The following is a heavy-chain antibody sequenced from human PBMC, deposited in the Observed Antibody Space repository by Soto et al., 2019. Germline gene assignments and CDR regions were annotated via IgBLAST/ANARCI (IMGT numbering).Heavy chain of an antibody. D-gene: IGHD1-26*01. V-gene: IGHV3-23*01. CDR3: AKSIKWELLRSYFDY. Sequence: EVQLLESGGGLVQPGGSLRLSCAASGFTFSSYAMSWVRQAPGKGLEWVSAIGGSGGSTYYADSVKGRFTISRDNSKNTLYLQMNSLRAEDTAVYYCAKSIKWELLRSYFDYWGQGTLVTVSS. CDR2: IGGSGGST. CDR1: GFTFSSYA. J-gene: IGHJ4*02.